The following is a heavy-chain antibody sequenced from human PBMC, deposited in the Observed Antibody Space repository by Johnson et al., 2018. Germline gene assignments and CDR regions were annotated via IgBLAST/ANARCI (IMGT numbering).Heavy chain of an antibody. D-gene: IGHD4-17*01. CDR3: ARDDYGWTGAFDI. CDR2: IYSGGST. V-gene: IGHV3-66*02. J-gene: IGHJ3*02. CDR1: GFNVSSNY. Sequence: VQLVEAGGGLVEPGGSLRLSRAASGFNVSSNYMSWVRQAPGKGMEWVSVIYSGGSTYYADSVKGRFTISRGNSNNTLYLQTNSLRAEDTAVYYCARDDYGWTGAFDIWGQGTMVTVSS.